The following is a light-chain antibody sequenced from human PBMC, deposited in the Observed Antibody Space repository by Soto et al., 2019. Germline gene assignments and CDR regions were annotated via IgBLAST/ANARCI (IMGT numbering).Light chain of an antibody. V-gene: IGKV1-5*03. J-gene: IGKJ1*01. CDR3: QHNNSYSEA. Sequence: DIQMTQSPSTLSGSVGDRVTITCRASQTISSWLAWYQQKPGKAPKLLIYKASTIKSGVPSRFSGSGSGTEFTLTIISLQPDDFATYYCQHNNSYSEAFGQGTKVDIK. CDR2: KAS. CDR1: QTISSW.